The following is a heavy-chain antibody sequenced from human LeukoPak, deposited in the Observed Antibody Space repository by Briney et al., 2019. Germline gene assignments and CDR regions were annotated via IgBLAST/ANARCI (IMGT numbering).Heavy chain of an antibody. D-gene: IGHD3-9*01. Sequence: GGSLRLSCAASGFSFSKYWMHWVRQTPGEGLVWVARIKEDGTYTSYADSVKGRFTISRDNARNTVFLQMNSLRAEDTALYYCARDFDMGITPGDDFDFWGQGTLVTVSS. J-gene: IGHJ4*02. CDR3: ARDFDMGITPGDDFDF. V-gene: IGHV3-74*01. CDR2: IKEDGTYT. CDR1: GFSFSKYW.